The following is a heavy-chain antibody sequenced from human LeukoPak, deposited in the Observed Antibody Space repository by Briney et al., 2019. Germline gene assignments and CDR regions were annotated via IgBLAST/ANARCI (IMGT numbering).Heavy chain of an antibody. CDR1: GFTVISNY. V-gene: IGHV3-66*01. D-gene: IGHD3-10*01. J-gene: IGHJ5*02. Sequence: GSLRLSCAASGFTVISNYMSWVRQAPGKGLEWVSVIYSGGSTYYADSVKGRFTISRDNSKNTLYLQMNSLRAEDTAVYYCARNYGSGSYYSLDPWGQGTLVTVSS. CDR2: IYSGGST. CDR3: ARNYGSGSYYSLDP.